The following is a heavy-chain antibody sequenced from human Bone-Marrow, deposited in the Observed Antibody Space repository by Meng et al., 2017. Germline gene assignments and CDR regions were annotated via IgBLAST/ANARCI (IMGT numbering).Heavy chain of an antibody. CDR2: IYSGGST. D-gene: IGHD4-17*01. Sequence: GGSLRLSCAASGFTVSSNYMSWVRQAPGKGLEWVSVIYSGGSTYYADSVKGRFTISRDNSKNTLYLQMNSLRAEDTAVYYCASGLRLTDDYGDYGGGHHDAFDIWGQGIMVTVSS. V-gene: IGHV3-53*01. CDR1: GFTVSSNY. CDR3: ASGLRLTDDYGDYGGGHHDAFDI. J-gene: IGHJ3*02.